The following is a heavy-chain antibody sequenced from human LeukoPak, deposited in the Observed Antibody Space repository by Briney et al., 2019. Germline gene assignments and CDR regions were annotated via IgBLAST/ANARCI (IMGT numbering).Heavy chain of an antibody. CDR2: IYSGGST. J-gene: IGHJ4*02. Sequence: GGSRRLSCAASGFTVSSNYMSWVRRAPGKGLEWVSVIYSGGSTYYADSVKGRFTISRDNSKNTLYLQMNSLRAEDTAVYYCASTVRGVAYYFDYWGQGTLVTVSS. CDR3: ASTVRGVAYYFDY. CDR1: GFTVSSNY. D-gene: IGHD3-10*01. V-gene: IGHV3-66*01.